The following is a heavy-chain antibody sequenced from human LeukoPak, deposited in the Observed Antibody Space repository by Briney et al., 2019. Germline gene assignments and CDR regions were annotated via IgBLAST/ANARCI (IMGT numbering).Heavy chain of an antibody. CDR1: GGTFSSYA. J-gene: IGHJ2*01. CDR2: IIPILGIA. Sequence: SVKVSCKASGGTFSSYAISWVRQAPGQGLEWMGRIIPILGIANYAQKFQGRVTITADKSTSTAYMELSSLRSEDTAVYYCATSPYSDFRWYFDLWGRGTLVTVSS. D-gene: IGHD4-11*01. CDR3: ATSPYSDFRWYFDL. V-gene: IGHV1-69*04.